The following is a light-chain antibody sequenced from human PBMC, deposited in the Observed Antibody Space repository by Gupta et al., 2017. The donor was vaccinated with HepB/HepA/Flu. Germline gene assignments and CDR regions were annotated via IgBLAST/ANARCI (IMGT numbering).Light chain of an antibody. J-gene: IGLJ2*01. CDR3: NSLGSSCGHP. CDR2: GKS. V-gene: IGLV3-19*01. Sequence: SSELSQAPAVSAALRLTVRITCPGDSIRSYYASWLQQKPGQAPVLVIYGKSNRPSEIPDRFSGSSSGNTATLTITVAQSGDEADDDCNSLGSSCGHPFGGGTKLTVL. CDR1: SIRSYY.